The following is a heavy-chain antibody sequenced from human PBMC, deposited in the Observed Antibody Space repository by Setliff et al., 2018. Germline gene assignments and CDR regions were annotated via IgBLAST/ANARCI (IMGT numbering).Heavy chain of an antibody. V-gene: IGHV3-74*01. CDR3: ARDPRDGSSSPMADN. Sequence: ESLKISCAASGFTFSSYSMNWVRQVPGKGLAWVSQINPDATTTYYADSVKGRFTISRDNAKTTLYLQMNSLRVEDTAVYFCARDPRDGSSSPMADNWGQGTLVTVSS. CDR1: GFTFSSYS. J-gene: IGHJ4*02. D-gene: IGHD3-10*01. CDR2: INPDATTT.